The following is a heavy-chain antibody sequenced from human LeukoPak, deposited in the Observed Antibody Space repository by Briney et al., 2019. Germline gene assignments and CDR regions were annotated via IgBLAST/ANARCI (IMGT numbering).Heavy chain of an antibody. Sequence: SVKVSCKASGGTFSSYAISWVRQAPGQGLEWMGGIIPIFGTANYAQKFQGRVTITTDESTSTAYMELSGLRSEDTAVYYCARGPRLRFGDWFDPWGQGTLVTVSS. CDR2: IIPIFGTA. CDR3: ARGPRLRFGDWFDP. V-gene: IGHV1-69*05. D-gene: IGHD5-12*01. J-gene: IGHJ5*02. CDR1: GGTFSSYA.